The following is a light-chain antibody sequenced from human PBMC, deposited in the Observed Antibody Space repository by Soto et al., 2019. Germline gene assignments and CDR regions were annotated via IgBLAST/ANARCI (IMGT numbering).Light chain of an antibody. CDR1: QSVRSN. J-gene: IGKJ1*01. V-gene: IGKV3-15*01. Sequence: DIAMTQSPYTLSVSLGERVTISCLASQSVRSNLAWYQQKPGQAPRLLIYAASTWATGIPARFSGSGSGTEFTLTISGLQSEDFAVYYCQQYGSSRWTFGQGTKVDIK. CDR3: QQYGSSRWT. CDR2: AAS.